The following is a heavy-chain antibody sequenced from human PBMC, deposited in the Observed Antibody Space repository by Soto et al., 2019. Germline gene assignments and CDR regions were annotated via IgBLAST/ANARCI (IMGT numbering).Heavy chain of an antibody. Sequence: QVQLVESGGGVVQPGRSLRLSCAASGFTFRSYGMHWVRQAPGKGLEWVAVISYDGRNKYYADSLKGRFTISRDNSKNTLYLQMTSLRAEDTAVYYCAKDVDSSLRNWGQGTLVTVSS. D-gene: IGHD3-22*01. V-gene: IGHV3-30*18. CDR3: AKDVDSSLRN. CDR1: GFTFRSYG. CDR2: ISYDGRNK. J-gene: IGHJ4*02.